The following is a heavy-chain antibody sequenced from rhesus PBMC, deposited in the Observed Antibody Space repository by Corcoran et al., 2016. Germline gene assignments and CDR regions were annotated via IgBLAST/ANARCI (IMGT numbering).Heavy chain of an antibody. D-gene: IGHD6-25*01. Sequence: QVQLQESGPGVVKPSETLSLTCAVSGGSISSGYDWSWIRQPPVKGLEWIGYIYGISGSTNYNPSHKNRVTISKDASKNQFALKLSSVTAADTAVYYCARSIAAAGMSFDYWGQGVLVTVSS. CDR3: ARSIAAAGMSFDY. CDR1: GGSISSGYD. V-gene: IGHV4-76*01. J-gene: IGHJ4*01. CDR2: IYGISGST.